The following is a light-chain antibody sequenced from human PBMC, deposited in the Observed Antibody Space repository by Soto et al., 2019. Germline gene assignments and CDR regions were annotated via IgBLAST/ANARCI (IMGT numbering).Light chain of an antibody. J-gene: IGKJ4*01. CDR3: HQSYSTLRPT. CDR2: SAS. Sequence: IQMTQSPSSLSASVGDRVTITCRAGQTINRFLSWYQQKPGKAPRLLIYSASSLQSGVPLRFSGSGSGTDFSLTINGLQPDDFATYYCHQSYSTLRPTFGGGTKVDI. V-gene: IGKV1-39*01. CDR1: QTINRF.